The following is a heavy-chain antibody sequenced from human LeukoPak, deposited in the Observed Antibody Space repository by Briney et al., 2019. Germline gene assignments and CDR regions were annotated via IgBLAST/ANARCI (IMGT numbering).Heavy chain of an antibody. CDR3: AREKGGSYSDYYYYYGMDV. V-gene: IGHV1-46*01. CDR1: GYTFTSDY. CDR2: IDPGNGDT. J-gene: IGHJ6*02. D-gene: IGHD1-26*01. Sequence: GASVKVSCKASGYTFTSDYIHWVRQAPGQGLEWMGIIDPGNGDTSYDGKFQGRVTMTRDTSTSTAYMELSSLRSEDTAVYYCAREKGGSYSDYYYYYGMDVWGQGTTVTVSS.